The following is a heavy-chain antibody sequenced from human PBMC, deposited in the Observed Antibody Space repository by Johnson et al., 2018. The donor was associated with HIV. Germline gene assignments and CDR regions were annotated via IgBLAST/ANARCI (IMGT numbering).Heavy chain of an antibody. CDR3: AKERRAPRAFDI. CDR2: ISYDGGDK. CDR1: GFTFSSYA. V-gene: IGHV3-30*18. Sequence: QVQLVESGGGLVQPGGSLRLSCAASGFTFSSYAMHWVRQAPGKGLEWVAVISYDGGDKYYADSVKGRFTISRDNSKSTLYLQMNSLRPEDTAVYYCAKERRAPRAFDIWGQGTMVTVS. J-gene: IGHJ3*02.